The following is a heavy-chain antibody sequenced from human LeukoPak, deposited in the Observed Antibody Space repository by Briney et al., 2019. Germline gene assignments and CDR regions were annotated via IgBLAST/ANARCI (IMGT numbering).Heavy chain of an antibody. V-gene: IGHV5-51*01. CDR3: ARQSAYSSLAFDM. CDR1: GYSFTSYW. CDR2: IYPDDSDT. Sequence: GESLKISCKGSGYSFTSYWIGWVRQMPGKGLEWMGVIYPDDSDTRYSPSFQGQVTISADKSISTAYLQWSSLRASDTAMYYCARQSAYSSLAFDMWGQGTMVTVSS. J-gene: IGHJ3*02. D-gene: IGHD6-13*01.